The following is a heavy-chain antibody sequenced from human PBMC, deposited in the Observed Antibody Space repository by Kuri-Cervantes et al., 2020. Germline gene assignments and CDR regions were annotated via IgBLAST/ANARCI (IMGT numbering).Heavy chain of an antibody. V-gene: IGHV1-69*02. D-gene: IGHD3-3*01. CDR2: IIPILGIA. CDR1: GGTFSSYT. CDR3: ARAGPTDYDFSADYYYGMDV. Sequence: SVKVSCKASGGTFSSYTISWVRQAPGQGLEWMGRIIPILGIANYAQKFQGRVTITADKSTSTVYMELSSLRSEDTAVYYCARAGPTDYDFSADYYYGMDVWGQGTTVTVSS. J-gene: IGHJ6*02.